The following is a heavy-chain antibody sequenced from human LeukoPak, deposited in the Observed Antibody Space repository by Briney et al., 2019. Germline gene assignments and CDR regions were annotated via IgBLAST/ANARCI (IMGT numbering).Heavy chain of an antibody. CDR3: ARATVVVPAALYNWFDP. CDR2: IIPIFGTA. D-gene: IGHD2-2*01. Sequence: SVKDSCQASGRTFSSYAISWVRQAPGQGLEWMAGIIPIFGTANYAQKFQGRVTITADESTSTAYMELSSLRSEDTAVYYCARATVVVPAALYNWFDPWGQGTLVTVSS. V-gene: IGHV1-69*01. CDR1: GRTFSSYA. J-gene: IGHJ5*02.